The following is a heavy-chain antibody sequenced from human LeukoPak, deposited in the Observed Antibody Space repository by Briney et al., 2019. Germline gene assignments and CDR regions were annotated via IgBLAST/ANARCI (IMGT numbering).Heavy chain of an antibody. Sequence: SETLSLTCAVSGGSISSGTYYWGWIRQPPGKGLEWIGNIHYSESTYYNPSLKSRVTIFVDTSKNQFSLKLSSVTAADTAVYYCARSPRSRPSLLKFDPWGQGTLVTVSS. CDR3: ARSPRSRPSLLKFDP. CDR1: GGSISSGTYY. D-gene: IGHD2-8*01. CDR2: IHYSEST. V-gene: IGHV4-39*01. J-gene: IGHJ5*02.